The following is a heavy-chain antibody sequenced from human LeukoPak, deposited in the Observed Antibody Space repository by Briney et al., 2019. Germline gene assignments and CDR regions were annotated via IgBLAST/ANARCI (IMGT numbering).Heavy chain of an antibody. CDR3: ARDHCSGGSCPGGGAFDI. CDR1: GGSISSYY. Sequence: SETLSLTCTVSGGSISSYYWSWIRQPPGKGLEWIGYIYYSGSTNYNPSLKSRVTISVDTSKNQFSLKLSSVTAADTAVYYCARDHCSGGSCPGGGAFDIWGQGTMVTVSS. D-gene: IGHD2-15*01. J-gene: IGHJ3*02. V-gene: IGHV4-59*01. CDR2: IYYSGST.